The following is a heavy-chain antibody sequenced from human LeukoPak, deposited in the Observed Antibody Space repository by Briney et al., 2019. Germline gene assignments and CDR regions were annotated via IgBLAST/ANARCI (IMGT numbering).Heavy chain of an antibody. CDR2: IYQSGST. V-gene: IGHV4-30-2*01. D-gene: IGHD2-15*01. CDR3: ARLYCSGGSCYSGLGSADY. Sequence: KPSQTLSLTCVVTGGSISSGGYSWSWIRQPPGKGLEWIGYIYQSGSTYYNPSLKSRVTISVDTSKNQFSLKLSSVTAADTAMYYCARLYCSGGSCYSGLGSADYWGQGTLVTVAS. CDR1: GGSISSGGYS. J-gene: IGHJ4*02.